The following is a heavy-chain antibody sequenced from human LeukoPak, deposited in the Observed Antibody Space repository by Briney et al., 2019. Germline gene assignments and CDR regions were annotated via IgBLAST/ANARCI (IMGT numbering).Heavy chain of an antibody. D-gene: IGHD3-9*01. V-gene: IGHV3-30-3*01. CDR2: ISYDGSNK. J-gene: IGHJ4*02. CDR1: GFTFSSYA. CDR3: ARDFYDILTGYSTAPFDY. Sequence: GGSLRLSRAASGFTFSSYAMHWVRQAPGKGLEWVAVISYDGSNKYYADSVKGRFTISRDNSKNTLYLQMNSLRAEDTAVYYCARDFYDILTGYSTAPFDYWGQGTLVTVSS.